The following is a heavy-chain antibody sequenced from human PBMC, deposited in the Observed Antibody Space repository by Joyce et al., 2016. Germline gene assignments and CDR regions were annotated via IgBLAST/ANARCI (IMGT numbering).Heavy chain of an antibody. V-gene: IGHV3-74*01. Sequence: EVQLVESGGGLVQPGGSLRLSCTASGFTFSSYWMHWVRQGSGKGLVWVSHISSDESSTSYADSVKGRFTISRANAKNTLDLHMNSLRTEDTAVYYCARTGGSYYDYYYGLDVWGQGTTVIVSS. D-gene: IGHD1-26*01. J-gene: IGHJ6*02. CDR1: GFTFSSYW. CDR2: ISSDESST. CDR3: ARTGGSYYDYYYGLDV.